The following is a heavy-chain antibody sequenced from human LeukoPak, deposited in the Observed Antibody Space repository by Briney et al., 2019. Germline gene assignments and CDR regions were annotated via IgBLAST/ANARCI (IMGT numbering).Heavy chain of an antibody. Sequence: ASVKVSCKAYGYTFTGYYMHWVRQAPGQGLEWMGWINPNSGGTNYAQKFQGRVTMTRDTSISTAYMELSRLRSDDTAVYYCARGPDIGYCSSTSCSRGWFDPWGQGTLVTVSS. CDR1: GYTFTGYY. J-gene: IGHJ5*02. D-gene: IGHD2-2*01. CDR3: ARGPDIGYCSSTSCSRGWFDP. V-gene: IGHV1-2*02. CDR2: INPNSGGT.